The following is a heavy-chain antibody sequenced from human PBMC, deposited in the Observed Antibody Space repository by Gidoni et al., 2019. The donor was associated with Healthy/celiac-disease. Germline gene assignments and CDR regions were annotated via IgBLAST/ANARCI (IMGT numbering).Heavy chain of an antibody. CDR2: ISAYNGNT. CDR3: ARDRVAVEGVPAAIDLPYYYYYGMDV. Sequence: QVQLVPSGAEVKKPGASVKVSCTASGYTVTSYGISWVRQAPGQGLEWMGWISAYNGNTNSAQKLQGRVTMTTYTSPSTAYMELRSLRSDDTAVYYCARDRVAVEGVPAAIDLPYYYYYGMDVWGQGTTVTVSS. V-gene: IGHV1-18*01. J-gene: IGHJ6*02. D-gene: IGHD2-2*02. CDR1: GYTVTSYG.